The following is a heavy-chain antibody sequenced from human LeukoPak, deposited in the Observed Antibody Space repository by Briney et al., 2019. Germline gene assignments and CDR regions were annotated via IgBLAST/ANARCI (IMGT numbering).Heavy chain of an antibody. CDR2: ITGSGGNT. CDR1: GFIFSSYS. D-gene: IGHD6-13*01. V-gene: IGHV3-23*01. CDR3: AKAASSSWPSYYYGMDV. Sequence: PGGCLRLSCAASGFIFSSYSMSWVRQAPGKGLEWLSVITGSGGNTYYADSVKGRFTISKDNSKNTVYLQMSSLRVDDTAVYYCAKAASSSWPSYYYGMDVWGQGTTVTVSS. J-gene: IGHJ6*02.